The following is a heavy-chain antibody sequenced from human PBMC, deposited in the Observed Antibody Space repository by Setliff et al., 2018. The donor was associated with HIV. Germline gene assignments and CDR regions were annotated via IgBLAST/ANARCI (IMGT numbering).Heavy chain of an antibody. Sequence: GGSLRLSCAASGFTFIDYALNWVRQAPGKGLEWVSSISSSSSYIYYADSMKGRFTISRDNSKNTLYLQMSSLRAEDTAVYYCAKDRLEWLAPDGFDIWGLGTMVTVSS. CDR3: AKDRLEWLAPDGFDI. CDR1: GFTFIDYA. J-gene: IGHJ3*02. CDR2: ISSSSSYI. V-gene: IGHV3-21*01. D-gene: IGHD3-3*01.